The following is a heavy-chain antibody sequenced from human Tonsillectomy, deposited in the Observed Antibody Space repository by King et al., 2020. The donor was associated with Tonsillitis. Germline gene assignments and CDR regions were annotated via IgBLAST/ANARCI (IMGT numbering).Heavy chain of an antibody. CDR2: ISYYGRNV. Sequence: VQLVESGGGVGQPGRSLILSCGASGFTCRSYCMRWVRQVPGKGLEGVACISYYGRNVNSADSVEGRFNISRDNSKSTLYLQVNSLRAEDTAMYYCAKKSPGTAAAGPDYWGQGTLVTVSS. CDR1: GFTCRSYC. CDR3: AKKSPGTAAAGPDY. D-gene: IGHD6-13*01. J-gene: IGHJ4*02. V-gene: IGHV3-30*18.